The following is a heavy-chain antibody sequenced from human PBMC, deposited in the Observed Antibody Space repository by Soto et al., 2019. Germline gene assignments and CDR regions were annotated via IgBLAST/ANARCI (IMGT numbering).Heavy chain of an antibody. CDR3: AKGYTDYDFWSGYQLHHFDY. Sequence: EVQLLESGGGLVQPGGSLRLSCAASGFTFSSYAMSWVRQAPGKGLEWVSAISGSGGSTYYADSVKGRFTISRDNSKNTLYLQMNSLRAEDTAVYYCAKGYTDYDFWSGYQLHHFDYWGQGTLVTVSS. CDR1: GFTFSSYA. V-gene: IGHV3-23*01. D-gene: IGHD3-3*01. J-gene: IGHJ4*02. CDR2: ISGSGGST.